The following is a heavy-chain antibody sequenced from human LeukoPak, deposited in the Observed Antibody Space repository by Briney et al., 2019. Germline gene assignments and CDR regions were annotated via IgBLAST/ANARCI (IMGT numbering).Heavy chain of an antibody. J-gene: IGHJ4*02. D-gene: IGHD2-21*02. CDR1: GFTFSSYA. V-gene: IGHV3-30*04. CDR2: ISYDGSNK. CDR3: AGDSVPKGDPFDY. Sequence: QPGRSLRLSCAASGFTFSSYAMHWVRQAPGKGLEWVAVISYDGSNKYYADSVKGRFTISRDNSKNTLYLQMNSLRAEDTAVYYCAGDSVPKGDPFDYWGQGTLVTVSS.